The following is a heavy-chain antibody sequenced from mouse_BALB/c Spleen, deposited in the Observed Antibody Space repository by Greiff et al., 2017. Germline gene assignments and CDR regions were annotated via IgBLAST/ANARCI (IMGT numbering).Heavy chain of an antibody. D-gene: IGHD1-1*01. CDR2: ISDGGSYT. V-gene: IGHV5-4*02. Sequence: EVKLVESGGGLVKPGGSLKLSCAASGFTFIDYYMYWVRQTPEKRLEWVATISDGGSYTYYPDSVKGRFTISRDNAKNNLYLQMSSLKSEDTAMYYCARGLRGYYFDYWGQGTTLTVSS. CDR1: GFTFIDYY. J-gene: IGHJ2*01. CDR3: ARGLRGYYFDY.